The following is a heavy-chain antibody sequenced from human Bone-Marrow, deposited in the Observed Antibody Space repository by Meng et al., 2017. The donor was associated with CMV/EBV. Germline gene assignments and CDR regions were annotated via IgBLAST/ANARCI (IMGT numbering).Heavy chain of an antibody. J-gene: IGHJ6*02. CDR3: ARANCSSTSCKPYYYYGMDV. Sequence: GGSLRLSCAASGFTFSSYSMNWVRQAPGKGLEWVSSISSSSSYIYYADSVKGRFTISRDNAKNSLYLQMNSLRAEDTAVYYCARANCSSTSCKPYYYYGMDVWGQGTTVTVS. V-gene: IGHV3-21*01. CDR2: ISSSSSYI. D-gene: IGHD2-2*01. CDR1: GFTFSSYS.